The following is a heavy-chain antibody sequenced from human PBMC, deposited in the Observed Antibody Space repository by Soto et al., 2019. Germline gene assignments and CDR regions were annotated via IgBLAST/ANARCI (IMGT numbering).Heavy chain of an antibody. V-gene: IGHV3-23*01. J-gene: IGHJ6*03. CDR2: IGTGGDIT. Sequence: EVLLLESGGGLVQPGGSLRLSCAASGFTFSNYAMSWVRQAPGKGLEWVSAIGTGGDITYYADSVEGRFTISRDNSLDTLYLQMTSLRAEDTAVYYCAKGPAVVVSIATHYYYYYMDVWGKGTTVTVSS. CDR3: AKGPAVVVSIATHYYYYYMDV. CDR1: GFTFSNYA. D-gene: IGHD2-15*01.